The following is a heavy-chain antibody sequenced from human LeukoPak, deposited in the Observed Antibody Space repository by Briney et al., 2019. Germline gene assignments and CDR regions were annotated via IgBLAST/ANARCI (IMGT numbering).Heavy chain of an antibody. J-gene: IGHJ4*02. CDR3: AGSIAVAGTIDY. Sequence: GRSLRLSCAASGFTFSRYGMHWVRQAPGKGLEWVAVIWYDGSNKYYADSVKGRFTISRDNSKNTLYLQMNSLRAEDTAVYYCAGSIAVAGTIDYWGQGTLVTDTS. CDR1: GFTFSRYG. V-gene: IGHV3-33*01. CDR2: IWYDGSNK. D-gene: IGHD6-19*01.